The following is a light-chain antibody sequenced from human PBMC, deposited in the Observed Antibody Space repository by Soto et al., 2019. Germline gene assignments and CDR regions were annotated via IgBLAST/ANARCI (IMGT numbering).Light chain of an antibody. CDR3: QQYDSWPLT. J-gene: IGKJ4*01. CDR1: HSVDSN. CDR2: GAA. Sequence: EVVMTQSPGTLYVSTGEGATLSCRASHSVDSNLAWYQQKPGQAPRLLMSGAATRPSGIPDRFSGSGSGTEFTLTISSLQSEDFSVYYCQQYDSWPLTFGGGTKVEIK. V-gene: IGKV3D-15*01.